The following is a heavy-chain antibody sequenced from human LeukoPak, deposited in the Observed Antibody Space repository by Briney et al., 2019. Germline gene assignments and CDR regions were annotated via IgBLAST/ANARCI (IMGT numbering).Heavy chain of an antibody. CDR3: ARADYGRPYYFDY. CDR1: GGSISSYY. CDR2: IYYSGST. D-gene: IGHD4-17*01. J-gene: IGHJ4*02. Sequence: PSETLSLTCTVSGGSISSYYWSWIRQPPGKGLEWIGYIYYSGSTNYNPSLKSRVTISVDTSKNQFSLKLSSVTAADTAVYYRARADYGRPYYFDYWGQGTLVTVSS. V-gene: IGHV4-59*01.